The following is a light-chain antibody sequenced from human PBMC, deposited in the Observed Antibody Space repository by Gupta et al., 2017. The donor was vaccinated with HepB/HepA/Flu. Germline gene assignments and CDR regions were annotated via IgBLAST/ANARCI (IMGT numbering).Light chain of an antibody. CDR1: SSDIGAYDY. V-gene: IGLV2-8*01. Sequence: QSALTQPPSASGSPGQSVTISCTGTSSDIGAYDYVSWYQQHPGKAPKLMIYEVSTRPSGVPDRFSGSKSGNTASLTVSGLQAEDEADYYCSSYAGADRVIFGGGTKLTVL. CDR2: EVS. CDR3: SSYAGADRVI. J-gene: IGLJ2*01.